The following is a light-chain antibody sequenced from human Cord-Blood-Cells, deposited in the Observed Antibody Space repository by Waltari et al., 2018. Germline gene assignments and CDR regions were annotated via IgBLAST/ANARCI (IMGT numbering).Light chain of an antibody. V-gene: IGLV2-11*01. CDR1: RSDVGGYNY. J-gene: IGLJ3*02. Sequence: QSALTQPRSVSGSPGQSVTISCTGPRSDVGGYNYVSWYQQHPGKAPKLMIYDVSKRPSGVPDRFSGSKSGNTASLTISGLQAEDEADYYCCSYAGSYTWVFGGGTKLTVL. CDR3: CSYAGSYTWV. CDR2: DVS.